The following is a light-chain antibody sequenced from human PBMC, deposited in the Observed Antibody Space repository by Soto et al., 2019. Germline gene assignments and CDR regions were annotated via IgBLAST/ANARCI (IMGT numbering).Light chain of an antibody. J-gene: IGKJ3*01. CDR2: DAS. Sequence: ETVMTQSPATLSVSPGERPTLSCRASQSVSSSLAWYQQKPGQAPRLLIYDASTRATGIPARFSGSGSGTEFTLTISSLQSEDFAVYYCQQYNTWPLPFGPGTKVDI. CDR3: QQYNTWPLP. CDR1: QSVSSS. V-gene: IGKV3-15*01.